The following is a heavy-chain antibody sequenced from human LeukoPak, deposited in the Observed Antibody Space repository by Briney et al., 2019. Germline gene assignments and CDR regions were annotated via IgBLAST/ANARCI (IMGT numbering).Heavy chain of an antibody. D-gene: IGHD3-10*01. J-gene: IGHJ4*02. V-gene: IGHV3-23*01. CDR3: VKDRVDGSGSQFDS. CDR1: GFTFSGYE. CDR2: ISGSGAMT. Sequence: GGSLRLSCAASGFTFSGYEMHWVRQAPGKGLEWVSSISGSGAMTYYADSVKGRFTISRDNAMDRLYLQMNSLRADDTAVYYCVKDRVDGSGSQFDSWGQGSLVIVSS.